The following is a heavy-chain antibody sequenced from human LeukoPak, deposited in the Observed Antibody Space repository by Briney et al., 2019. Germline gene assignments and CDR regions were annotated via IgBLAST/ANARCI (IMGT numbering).Heavy chain of an antibody. CDR2: ISSSRSYI. CDR3: ARLYGGNSAYFDC. J-gene: IGHJ4*02. V-gene: IGHV3-21*01. Sequence: GGSLRLSCAASGFTFSSYSMXXXXXXXGXXXXXXSSISSSRSYIYYADSVKGRFTISXXNXXXSLYLQMNSLRAEDTAVYYCARLYGGNSAYFDCWGQGTLVTVSS. D-gene: IGHD4-23*01. CDR1: GFTFSSYS.